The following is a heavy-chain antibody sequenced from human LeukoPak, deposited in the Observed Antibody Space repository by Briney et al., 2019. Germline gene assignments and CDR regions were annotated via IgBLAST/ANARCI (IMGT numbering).Heavy chain of an antibody. D-gene: IGHD3-22*01. J-gene: IGHJ3*02. V-gene: IGHV3-7*01. Sequence: GGSLRLSCAASGFTFSRYWMSWVRQAPGKGLEWVASINQDESAKFYVDSVKGRFTISRDNAKNSLYLQMNSLRAEDTAVYYCAREGGRGSHYYDSSGYSAYHGAFDIWGQGTMVTVSS. CDR1: GFTFSRYW. CDR3: AREGGRGSHYYDSSGYSAYHGAFDI. CDR2: INQDESAK.